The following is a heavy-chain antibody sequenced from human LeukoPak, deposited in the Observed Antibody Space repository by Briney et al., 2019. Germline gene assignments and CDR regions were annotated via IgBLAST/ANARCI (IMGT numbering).Heavy chain of an antibody. J-gene: IGHJ4*02. CDR3: ARGAIRGYSGYDYVGFDH. V-gene: IGHV1-69*05. D-gene: IGHD5-12*01. CDR2: IIPIFGTA. Sequence: ASVKVSCKASGGTFSSYAISWVRQAPGQGLEWMGGIIPIFGTANYAQKFQGRVTITTDESTSTAYMELSSLRSEDTAVYYCARGAIRGYSGYDYVGFDHWGQGTLVTVSS. CDR1: GGTFSSYA.